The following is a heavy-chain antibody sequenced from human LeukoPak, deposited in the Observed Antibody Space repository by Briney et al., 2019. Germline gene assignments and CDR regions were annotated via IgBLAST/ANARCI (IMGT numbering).Heavy chain of an antibody. J-gene: IGHJ4*02. CDR3: ARLYWPSSGYYIDY. Sequence: SETLSLTCTVSGGSISSYYWSWIRQPPGKGLEWIGYIYYSGSINYNPSLKSRVTISVDTSKNQFSLKLSSVTAADTAVYYCARLYWPSSGYYIDYWGQGTLVTVSS. D-gene: IGHD3-22*01. V-gene: IGHV4-59*08. CDR2: IYYSGSI. CDR1: GGSISSYY.